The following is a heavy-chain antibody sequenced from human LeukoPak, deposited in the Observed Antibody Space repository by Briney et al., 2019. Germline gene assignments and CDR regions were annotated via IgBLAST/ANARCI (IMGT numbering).Heavy chain of an antibody. V-gene: IGHV3-30-3*01. Sequence: LSGRSLRLSCAASGFTSNNYPMHWVRQAPGKGLEWVAVISCDGSNKYYADSVKGRFTISRDNSQNTLFLQMNSLRAEDTAVYYCARDRGVTTVMYFDSWGQGTLVTVSS. CDR2: ISCDGSNK. CDR1: GFTSNNYP. J-gene: IGHJ4*02. CDR3: ARDRGVTTVMYFDS. D-gene: IGHD4-11*01.